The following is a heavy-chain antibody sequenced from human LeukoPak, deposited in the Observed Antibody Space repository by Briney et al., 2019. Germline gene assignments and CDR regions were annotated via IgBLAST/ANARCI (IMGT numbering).Heavy chain of an antibody. CDR3: ARGIGDQYQLLI. CDR1: GYTFTGYY. J-gene: IGHJ4*02. V-gene: IGHV1-2*02. Sequence: ASAKLSCKASGYTFTGYYMHSVRQAPGQGLEWMGWINPNSGGTNYAQKYQGRVTMPRDTSISTAYMELSRLRSDYTAVYYCARGIGDQYQLLIWGQGTLVTVSS. CDR2: INPNSGGT. D-gene: IGHD2-2*01.